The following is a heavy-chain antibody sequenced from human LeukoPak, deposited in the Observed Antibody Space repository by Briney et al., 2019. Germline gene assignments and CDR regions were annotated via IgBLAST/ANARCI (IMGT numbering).Heavy chain of an antibody. CDR1: GASISPYY. J-gene: IGHJ4*02. CDR3: ARVPETLGEPPSFDY. D-gene: IGHD3-16*01. V-gene: IGHV4-34*01. Sequence: PSGTLSLTCTVSGASISPYYWNWIRQPAGKGLEWIGEINHSGSTNYNPSLKSRVTISVDTSKNQFSLKLSSVTAADTAVYYCARVPETLGEPPSFDYWGQETLVTVSS. CDR2: INHSGST.